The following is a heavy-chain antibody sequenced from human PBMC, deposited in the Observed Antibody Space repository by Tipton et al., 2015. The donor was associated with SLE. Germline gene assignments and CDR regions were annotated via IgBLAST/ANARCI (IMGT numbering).Heavy chain of an antibody. CDR2: IYYSGRT. D-gene: IGHD2-21*01. CDR1: GGSIRSSSYY. CDR3: ARGGDPDYFDY. J-gene: IGHJ4*02. Sequence: TLSLTCSVSGGSIRSSSYYWGWIRQPPGKGLEWIGSIYYSGRTYYNPSFKSRVTISVDTSKSQFSLKLSSVTAADTAVYFCARGGDPDYFDYWGQGTLVTVSS. V-gene: IGHV4-39*07.